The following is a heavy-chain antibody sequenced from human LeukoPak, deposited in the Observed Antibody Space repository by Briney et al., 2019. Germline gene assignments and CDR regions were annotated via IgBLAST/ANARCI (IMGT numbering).Heavy chain of an antibody. D-gene: IGHD3-10*01. V-gene: IGHV3-7*01. CDR1: GFTFSGYW. Sequence: GGSLRLSCGASGFTFSGYWMIWVRQVPGKRLEWVANINRDGSKKYYVDSVEGRFTISRDNAKNSLYLQMNSLRVEDTAVYYCGRDLNPSYGTGSYYDAFDIWGQGTMVTVSS. J-gene: IGHJ3*02. CDR3: GRDLNPSYGTGSYYDAFDI. CDR2: INRDGSKK.